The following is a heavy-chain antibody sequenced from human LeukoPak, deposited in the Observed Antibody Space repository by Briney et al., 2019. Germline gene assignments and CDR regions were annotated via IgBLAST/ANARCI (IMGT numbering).Heavy chain of an antibody. CDR1: GGSISRSSYY. Sequence: PSETLSLTCSVSGGSISRSSYYWGWIRQPPGKGLEWIGSIFYSGSTYYNPSLKSRVTISLDTSKNQFSLKLGSVTAADTAVYYCARDSQTWLRSISHYYYGMDVWGQGTTVTVSS. CDR2: IFYSGST. V-gene: IGHV4-39*07. D-gene: IGHD2-2*01. J-gene: IGHJ6*02. CDR3: ARDSQTWLRSISHYYYGMDV.